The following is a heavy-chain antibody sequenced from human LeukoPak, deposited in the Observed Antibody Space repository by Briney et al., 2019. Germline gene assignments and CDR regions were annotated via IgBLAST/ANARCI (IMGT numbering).Heavy chain of an antibody. J-gene: IGHJ4*02. D-gene: IGHD5-24*01. Sequence: GGSLRLSCAASGFTFSSYAMHWVRQAPGKGLEWVAVISYDGSNKYYADSVKGRFTISRDNSKNTLYLQMNSLRAEDTAVYYCARDQAEMATIPYYWGQGTLVTVSS. CDR3: ARDQAEMATIPYY. V-gene: IGHV3-30-3*01. CDR1: GFTFSSYA. CDR2: ISYDGSNK.